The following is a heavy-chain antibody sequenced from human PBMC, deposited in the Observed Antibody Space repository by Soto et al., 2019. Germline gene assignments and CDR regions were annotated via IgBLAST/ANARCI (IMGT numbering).Heavy chain of an antibody. CDR1: GFTFSDYW. CDR2: IKFDGSFT. D-gene: IGHD4-17*01. V-gene: IGHV3-74*01. CDR3: ARGLRNYYGVDV. Sequence: EVQLVESGGGLVQPGGSLRLSCVASGFTFSDYWIHWVRQAPGKGLVWVSRIKFDGSFTSHADSVKGRFTISRDNARNTVHLQMDSLRAEDTGVYDCARGLRNYYGVDVWGQGTTVTVSS. J-gene: IGHJ6*02.